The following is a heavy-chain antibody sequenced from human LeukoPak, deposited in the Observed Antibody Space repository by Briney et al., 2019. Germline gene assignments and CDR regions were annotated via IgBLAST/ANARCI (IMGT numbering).Heavy chain of an antibody. J-gene: IGHJ4*02. V-gene: IGHV3-21*01. CDR2: IRSSTSYI. CDR1: GFTFSVYN. Sequence: GGSLRLSCAASGFTFSVYNMNWVRQAPGKGLEWVSSIRSSTSYIYYADSVKGRFTISRDNAKNSLYLQMNSLRAEDTAVYYCARDHLTTYYDSSGYVGEHDYWGQGTLVTVSS. CDR3: ARDHLTTYYDSSGYVGEHDY. D-gene: IGHD3-22*01.